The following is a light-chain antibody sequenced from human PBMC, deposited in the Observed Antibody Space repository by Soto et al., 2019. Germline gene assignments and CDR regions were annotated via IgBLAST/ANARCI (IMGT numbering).Light chain of an antibody. CDR2: SDN. CDR1: SSNIGTNN. CDR3: AAWDDSLNGWV. V-gene: IGLV1-44*01. J-gene: IGLJ3*02. Sequence: QTVVTQPPSASGTPGQRVTISCSGSSSNIGTNNVAWYQQVPGTAPNLLMFSDNQRPSGVPERFSASKSGTSASLAISGLQSEDEADYYCAAWDDSLNGWVFGGGTKLTVL.